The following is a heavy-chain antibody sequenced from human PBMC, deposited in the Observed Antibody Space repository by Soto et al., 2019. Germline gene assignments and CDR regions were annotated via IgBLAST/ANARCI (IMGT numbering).Heavy chain of an antibody. V-gene: IGHV4-31*03. CDR1: GGSISSGGYY. J-gene: IGHJ5*02. Sequence: QVQLQESGPGLVKPSQTLSLTCTVSGGSISSGGYYWSWIRQHPGKGLEWIGYIYYSGSTYYNPSLKSRVSISVDTSKNQFSLKLSSVTAADTAVYYCARGAHYSSPFRWFDPWGQGTLVTVSS. CDR3: ARGAHYSSPFRWFDP. D-gene: IGHD6-13*01. CDR2: IYYSGST.